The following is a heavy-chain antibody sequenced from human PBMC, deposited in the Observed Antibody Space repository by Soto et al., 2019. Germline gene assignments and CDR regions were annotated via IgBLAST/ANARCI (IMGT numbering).Heavy chain of an antibody. CDR2: IYSGGST. J-gene: IGHJ6*02. Sequence: EVQLVETGGGLIQPGGSLRLSCAASGFTVSSNYMSWVRQAPGKGLEWVSVIYSGGSTYYADSVKGRFTIFRDNPKNTLYLQMKSLRAEDTAVYYCARDRGGCCSGGSCYLDGMDVWGQGTTVTVSS. D-gene: IGHD2-15*01. V-gene: IGHV3-53*02. CDR3: ARDRGGCCSGGSCYLDGMDV. CDR1: GFTVSSNY.